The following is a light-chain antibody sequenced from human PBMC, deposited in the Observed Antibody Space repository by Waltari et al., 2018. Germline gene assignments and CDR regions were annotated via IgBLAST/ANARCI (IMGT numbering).Light chain of an antibody. CDR3: AAWDDSVNGHWV. V-gene: IGLV1-44*01. J-gene: IGLJ3*02. CDR2: SND. CDR1: RYNIGSNS. Sequence: QSVLTQPPSVSGTPGQRVTISCSGSRYNIGSNSVNWYQQLPGTAPKLLIDSNDLRPSGCPGRFSGAKSGTAASLAISGLQSEDEADYYCAAWDDSVNGHWVFGGGTKLTVL.